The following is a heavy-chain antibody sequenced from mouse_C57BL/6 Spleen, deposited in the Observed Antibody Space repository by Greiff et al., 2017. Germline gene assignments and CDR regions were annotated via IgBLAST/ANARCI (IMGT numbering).Heavy chain of an antibody. J-gene: IGHJ4*01. CDR1: GYTFTSYW. CDR2: IYPSDSET. D-gene: IGHD2-2*01. CDR3: ALYGYDGGDY. V-gene: IGHV1-61*01. Sequence: VQLQQPGAELVRPGSSVKLSCKASGYTFTSYWMDWVKQRPGQGLEWIGNIYPSDSETHYNQKFKDKATLTVDKSSSTAYMQLSSLTSEDSAVYYCALYGYDGGDYWGQGTSVTVCS.